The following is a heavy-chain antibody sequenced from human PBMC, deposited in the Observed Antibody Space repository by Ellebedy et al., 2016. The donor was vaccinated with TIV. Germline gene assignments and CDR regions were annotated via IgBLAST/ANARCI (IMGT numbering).Heavy chain of an antibody. Sequence: GESLKISCAASGFTFSSYSMNWVRQAPGKGLEWVSSISSSSSYIYYADSVKGRFTISRDNAKNSLYLQMNRLRAEDTAVYYCAREREGGYSGYYFDYWGQGTLVTVSS. D-gene: IGHD5-12*01. V-gene: IGHV3-21*01. CDR1: GFTFSSYS. J-gene: IGHJ4*02. CDR3: AREREGGYSGYYFDY. CDR2: ISSSSSYI.